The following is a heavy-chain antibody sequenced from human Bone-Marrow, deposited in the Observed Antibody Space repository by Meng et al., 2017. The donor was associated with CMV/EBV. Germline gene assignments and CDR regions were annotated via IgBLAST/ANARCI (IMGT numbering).Heavy chain of an antibody. V-gene: IGHV3-30*02. CDR1: GFTFSSYA. CDR3: AKDQGFWSGYYSFDY. Sequence: GWSLRLSCAASGFTFSSYAMHWVRQAPGKGLEWVAFIRYDGSNKYYADSVKGRFTISRDNSKNTLYLQMNSLRAEDTAVYYRAKDQGFWSGYYSFDYWGQGTLVTVSS. D-gene: IGHD3-3*01. J-gene: IGHJ4*02. CDR2: IRYDGSNK.